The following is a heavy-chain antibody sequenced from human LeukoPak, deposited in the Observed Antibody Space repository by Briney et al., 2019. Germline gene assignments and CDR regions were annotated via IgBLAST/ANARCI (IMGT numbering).Heavy chain of an antibody. CDR3: ARDGPDYGDYQYYFDY. CDR2: ISAYNGNT. D-gene: IGHD4-17*01. V-gene: IGHV1-18*01. J-gene: IGHJ4*02. Sequence: GASVKVSCKASGYTFTSYGISWVRQAPGQALEWVGWISAYNGNTNYAQKLQGRVTMTTDTSTSTAYMELRSLRSDDTAVYYCARDGPDYGDYQYYFDYWGQGTLVTVSS. CDR1: GYTFTSYG.